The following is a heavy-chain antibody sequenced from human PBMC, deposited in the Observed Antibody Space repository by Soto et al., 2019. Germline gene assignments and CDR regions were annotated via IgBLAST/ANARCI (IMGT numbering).Heavy chain of an antibody. D-gene: IGHD3-22*01. CDR2: MNPNSGNT. J-gene: IGHJ3*02. CDR1: GYTFTSYD. V-gene: IGHV1-8*01. Sequence: ASVKVSCKASGYTFTSYDINWVRQATGQGLEWMGWMNPNSGNTGYAQKFQGRVTMTRNTSISTAYMELSRLRSDDTAVYYCATTGRYYYDTSGLVVFDIGGQGKMVTVSS. CDR3: ATTGRYYYDTSGLVVFDI.